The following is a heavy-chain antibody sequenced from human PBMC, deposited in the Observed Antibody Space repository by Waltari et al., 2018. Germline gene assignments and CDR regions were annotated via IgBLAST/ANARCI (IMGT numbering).Heavy chain of an antibody. D-gene: IGHD3-3*01. CDR2: MHSTGTT. CDR1: GGSISSGPYY. Sequence: HLLLQESGPGLVKPSATLSLTCTVSGGSISSGPYYWSWIRQSTQKGLEWVASMHSTGTTYYNPSLTGRLTISVDASQTHCSLNLRSVTAADTALYFCSGGGGIGVSHLWGHGIRVTVSS. V-gene: IGHV4-39*02. J-gene: IGHJ4*01. CDR3: SGGGGIGVSHL.